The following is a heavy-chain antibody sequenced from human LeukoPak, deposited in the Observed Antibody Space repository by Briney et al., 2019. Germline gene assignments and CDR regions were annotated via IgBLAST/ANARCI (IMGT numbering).Heavy chain of an antibody. CDR2: ITPIFSTP. Sequence: SVKVSCKASGGTISSYAISWVRQAPGQGLEWLGGITPIFSTPNYAQKFQGRVTITADKSTSTAYMELSSLRSEDTAVYYCATGTGGSGYYYWGQGTLVTVSS. D-gene: IGHD3-22*01. V-gene: IGHV1-69*06. J-gene: IGHJ4*02. CDR3: ATGTGGSGYYY. CDR1: GGTISSYA.